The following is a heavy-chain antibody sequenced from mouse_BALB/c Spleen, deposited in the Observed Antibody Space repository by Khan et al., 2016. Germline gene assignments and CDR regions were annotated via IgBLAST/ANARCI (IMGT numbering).Heavy chain of an antibody. J-gene: IGHJ2*01. CDR3: MRYGGFYFDY. CDR1: GFTFNGFW. Sequence: DVQLLETGGGLVQPGGSRGLSCEGSGFTFNGFWMGWVRQTPGKTLEWIGDINSDGSAINYAPSLKDRFTIFRDNDKNTLYLQMNNVRSEDTATYFCMRYGGFYFDYWGQGTTLTVSS. CDR2: INSDGSAI. V-gene: IGHV11-2*02.